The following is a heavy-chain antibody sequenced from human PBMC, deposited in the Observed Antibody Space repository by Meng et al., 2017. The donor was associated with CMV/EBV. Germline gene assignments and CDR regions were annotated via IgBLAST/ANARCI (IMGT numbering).Heavy chain of an antibody. CDR2: IIPSSGST. CDR1: GYTFTRFH. CDR3: ARDYGDYVFDY. Sequence: ASVKVSCKTSGYTFTRFHMHWVRQAPGQGLEWMGKIIPSSGSTTYAPRFQGRVTMTRDTSTSTVYMELNSLRSEDTAVYSCARDYGDYVFDYWGQGTPVTVSS. D-gene: IGHD4-17*01. J-gene: IGHJ4*02. V-gene: IGHV1-46*01.